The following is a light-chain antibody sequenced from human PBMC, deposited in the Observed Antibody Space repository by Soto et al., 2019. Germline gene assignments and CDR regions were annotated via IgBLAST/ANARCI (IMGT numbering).Light chain of an antibody. Sequence: DIVMTQSPDSLAVSLGERATINCKSSQSVLYSSNNKNYLAWYQQKPGQPPKLLIYWASTRESGVPDRFSGSGSGTDFTLTISSLQAEDVAVYYCQQYSSPPRPFGQGTKVEIK. CDR1: QSVLYSSNNKNY. CDR2: WAS. CDR3: QQYSSPPRP. V-gene: IGKV4-1*01. J-gene: IGKJ1*01.